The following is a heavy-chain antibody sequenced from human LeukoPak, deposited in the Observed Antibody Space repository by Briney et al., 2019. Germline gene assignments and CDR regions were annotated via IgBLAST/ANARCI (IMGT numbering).Heavy chain of an antibody. CDR2: ICGSGGST. V-gene: IGHV3-23*01. D-gene: IGHD5-18*01. J-gene: IGHJ3*02. CDR1: GFSFCGYV. CDR3: AKNREYSYGYDAFDI. Sequence: GGCLRVSCVGSGFSFCGYVVCWVCEGLGEGVGWVSAICGSGGSTNYPDSVKGRFTTSRDNSKNTLYLQMNSLRAEDTAVYYCAKNREYSYGYDAFDIWRQGTMVTVPS.